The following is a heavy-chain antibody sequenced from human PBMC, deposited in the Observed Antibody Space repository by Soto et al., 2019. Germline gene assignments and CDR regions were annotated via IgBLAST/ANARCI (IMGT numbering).Heavy chain of an antibody. V-gene: IGHV1-69*06. CDR1: GGTFSSYS. CDR2: IIPIFGTA. CDR3: ARDIHGTTVTKYYYYGMDV. J-gene: IGHJ6*02. Sequence: ASVKVSCKASGGTFSSYSISWVLQAPVQVLEWMGGIIPIFGTANYAQKFQGRVTITADKSTSTAYMELSSLGSEDTAVYYCARDIHGTTVTKYYYYGMDVWGQGTTVTVSS. D-gene: IGHD4-17*01.